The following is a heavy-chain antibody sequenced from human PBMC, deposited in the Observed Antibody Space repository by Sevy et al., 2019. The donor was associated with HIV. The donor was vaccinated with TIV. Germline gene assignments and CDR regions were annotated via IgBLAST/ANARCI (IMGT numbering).Heavy chain of an antibody. D-gene: IGHD1-20*01. Sequence: GGSLRLSCAASRFTFRSYSMNWVRQAPGRGLEWVSSITSSSSFIFYADSVKGRFTISRDNAKNSLFLQMNSLRAEDTAVYYCARPTSGLSEYEPLDNARFYGMDVWGQGTTVTVSS. CDR1: RFTFRSYS. CDR2: ITSSSSFI. V-gene: IGHV3-21*01. J-gene: IGHJ6*02. CDR3: ARPTSGLSEYEPLDNARFYGMDV.